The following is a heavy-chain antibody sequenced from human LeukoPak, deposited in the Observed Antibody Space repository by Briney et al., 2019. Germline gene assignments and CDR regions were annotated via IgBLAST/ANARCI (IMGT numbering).Heavy chain of an antibody. Sequence: PSETMSLTCTVSGYSISSGYYWGWIRQPPGKGLEWIGNIYHSGSTYSNPSLKSRVIISVDTSKNQFSLKLSSVTAADTAVYWCARGAFGVLLSAFDIWGQGTMVTVSS. CDR1: GYSISSGYY. CDR2: IYHSGST. CDR3: ARGAFGVLLSAFDI. V-gene: IGHV4-38-2*02. D-gene: IGHD3-3*01. J-gene: IGHJ3*02.